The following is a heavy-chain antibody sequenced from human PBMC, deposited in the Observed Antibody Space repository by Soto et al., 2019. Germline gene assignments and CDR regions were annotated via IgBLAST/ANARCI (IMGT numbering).Heavy chain of an antibody. CDR1: GGSFSGYY. J-gene: IGHJ4*02. CDR3: ARDSGIVGPSGDLGY. Sequence: PSETLSLTCAVYGGSFSGYYWSWIRQPPGKGLEWIGEINHSGSTNYNPSLKSRVTISVDTSKNQFSLKLSRLTSEDKAVYYCARDSGIVGPSGDLGYWVQGTLVTVSS. CDR2: INHSGST. V-gene: IGHV4-34*01. D-gene: IGHD1-26*01.